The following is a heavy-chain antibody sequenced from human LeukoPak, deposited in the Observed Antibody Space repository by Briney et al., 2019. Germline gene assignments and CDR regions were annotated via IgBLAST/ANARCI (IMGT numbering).Heavy chain of an antibody. J-gene: IGHJ4*02. CDR3: ARSRRNHYGSGSYGYFDY. V-gene: IGHV4-30-4*01. CDR2: IYYSGST. CDR1: GGSISSGDYY. D-gene: IGHD3-10*01. Sequence: SQTLSLTCTVSGGSISSGDYYWSWIRQPPGKGLEWIGYIYYSGSTYYNPSLKSRVTISVDTSKNQFSLKLSSVTAADTAVYYCARSRRNHYGSGSYGYFDYWGQGTLVTVSS.